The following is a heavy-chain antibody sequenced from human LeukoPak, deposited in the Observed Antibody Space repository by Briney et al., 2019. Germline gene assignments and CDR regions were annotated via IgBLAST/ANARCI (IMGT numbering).Heavy chain of an antibody. CDR2: INHSGST. CDR3: ASYRGAFFQH. D-gene: IGHD4-23*01. V-gene: IGHV4-34*01. Sequence: SETLSLTCAVYGGSFSGYYWSWIRQPPGKGLEWIGEINHSGSTNYNPSLKSRVTISVDTSKTQFSLKLSSVTAADTAVYYCASYRGAFFQHWGQGTLVTVSS. J-gene: IGHJ1*01. CDR1: GGSFSGYY.